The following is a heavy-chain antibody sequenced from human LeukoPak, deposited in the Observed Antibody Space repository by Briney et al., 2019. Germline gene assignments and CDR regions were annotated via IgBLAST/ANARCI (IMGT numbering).Heavy chain of an antibody. D-gene: IGHD3-10*01. V-gene: IGHV4-59*02. Sequence: PSETLSLTCSVSGGSVSGSYWSWIRQPPGKGPEWMGYIFYSGSTNYSPSLKSRLTMSVDASKNQFSLKLSSVTAADTAVYYCAREGAHYFGSGSYVYWLDPWGQGSLVTVSS. CDR1: GGSVSGSY. CDR3: AREGAHYFGSGSYVYWLDP. J-gene: IGHJ5*02. CDR2: IFYSGST.